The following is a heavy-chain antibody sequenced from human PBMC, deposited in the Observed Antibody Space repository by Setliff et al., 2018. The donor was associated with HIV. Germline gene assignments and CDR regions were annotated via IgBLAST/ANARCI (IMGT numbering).Heavy chain of an antibody. CDR2: INHSGST. V-gene: IGHV4-34*01. CDR1: GGSFSGYY. J-gene: IGHJ5*02. Sequence: PSETLSLTCAVYGGSFSGYYWSWTRQPPGKGLEWIGEINHSGSTNYNPSLKSRVTISLDTSKNQFSLRLISVTAADTAVYYCAKVAVTGYCSTTSCQNWFDPWGQGTLVTVSS. CDR3: AKVAVTGYCSTTSCQNWFDP. D-gene: IGHD2-2*01.